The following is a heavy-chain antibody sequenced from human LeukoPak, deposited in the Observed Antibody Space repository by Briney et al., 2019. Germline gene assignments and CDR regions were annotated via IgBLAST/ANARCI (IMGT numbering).Heavy chain of an antibody. CDR1: GGSISSSSYY. V-gene: IGHV4-39*01. J-gene: IGHJ4*02. CDR2: IYYSGST. CDR3: ARSYYDFWSGYYPLYFDY. D-gene: IGHD3-3*01. Sequence: SETLSLTCTVSGGSISSSSYYWGWIRQPPGKGLEWIGSIYYSGSTYYNPSLKSRATISVDTSKNQFSLRLSSVTAADTAVYYCARSYYDFWSGYYPLYFDYWGQGTLVTVSS.